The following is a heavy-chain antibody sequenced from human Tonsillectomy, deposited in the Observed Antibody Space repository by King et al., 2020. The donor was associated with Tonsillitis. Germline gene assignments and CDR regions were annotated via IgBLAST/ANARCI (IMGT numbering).Heavy chain of an antibody. Sequence: VQLVESGGGVVQPGRSLRLSCAASGFTFSNYGMHWVRQAPGKGLEWVAVIWYDGTNKDYTDSLKGRFTISRDNSKNTLYLQMNSLRAEDTAVYYCARDSGGGDCYYFDYWGQGTLVTASS. V-gene: IGHV3-33*08. CDR3: ARDSGGGDCYYFDY. CDR2: IWYDGTNK. CDR1: GFTFSNYG. D-gene: IGHD2-21*02. J-gene: IGHJ4*02.